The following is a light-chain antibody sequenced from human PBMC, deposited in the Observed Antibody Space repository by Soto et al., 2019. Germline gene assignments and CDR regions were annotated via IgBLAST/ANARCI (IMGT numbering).Light chain of an antibody. J-gene: IGKJ1*01. CDR2: DAS. V-gene: IGKV3-11*01. CDR3: QQRTNWPPWT. CDR1: QNISTS. Sequence: DIVLTQSPATLSLSPGETATLSCRASQNISTSLTWYQKKRGQAPRLLVYDASFRATGVPARFSGSGSGTEFTLTLDSLEPEDFAFYYCQQRTNWPPWTFGQGTKVEI.